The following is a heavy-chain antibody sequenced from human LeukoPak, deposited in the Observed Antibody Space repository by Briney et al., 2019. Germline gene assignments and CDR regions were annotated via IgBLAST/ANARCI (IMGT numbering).Heavy chain of an antibody. CDR3: VRDRELHY. V-gene: IGHV4-61*08. J-gene: IGHJ4*02. D-gene: IGHD1-7*01. Sequence: SETLSLTCTVSGGSISSGDYYWSWIRQPPGKGLEWIGYIYNSGSTTYNPSLKSRATISVDTSKNQFSLKLTSMTAADTAFYYCVRDRELHYWGQGILVTVSS. CDR1: GGSISSGDYY. CDR2: IYNSGST.